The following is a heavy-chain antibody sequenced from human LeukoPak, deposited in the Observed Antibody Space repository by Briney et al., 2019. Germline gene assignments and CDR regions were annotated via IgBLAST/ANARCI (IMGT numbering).Heavy chain of an antibody. D-gene: IGHD1-26*01. CDR2: INPSGGST. CDR3: AREGVSGSYLGY. Sequence: ASAKVSCKASGYSFTSYYIHWVRLAPGQGLEWMGVINPSGGSTRYAQKFQDRVTMTRDMSTSTVYMGLSSLRSEDTAVYYCAREGVSGSYLGYWGQGTLVTVSS. CDR1: GYSFTSYY. V-gene: IGHV1-46*01. J-gene: IGHJ4*02.